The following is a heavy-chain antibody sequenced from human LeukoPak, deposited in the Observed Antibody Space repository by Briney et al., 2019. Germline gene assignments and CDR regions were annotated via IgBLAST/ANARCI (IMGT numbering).Heavy chain of an antibody. CDR1: GYTFTSYD. CDR2: INPNSGGT. J-gene: IGHJ4*02. D-gene: IGHD6-19*01. CDR3: ARDKGWHEFDY. V-gene: IGHV1-2*06. Sequence: GASVKVSCKASGYTFTSYDINWVRQATGQGLEWMGRINPNSGGTNYAQKFQGRVTMTRDTSISTAYMELSRLRSDDTAVYYCARDKGWHEFDYWGQGTLVTVSS.